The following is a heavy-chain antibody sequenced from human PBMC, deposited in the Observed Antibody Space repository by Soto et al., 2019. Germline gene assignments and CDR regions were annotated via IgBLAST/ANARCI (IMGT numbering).Heavy chain of an antibody. V-gene: IGHV3-30-3*02. J-gene: IGHJ1*01. CDR2: ISNDGMNT. D-gene: IGHD3-16*01. Sequence: QVHLVESGGGVVQPGRSLRLSRVASGFTFSRYSLHWVRQAPGKGLEWVALISNDGMNTFYADSVKGRMTVSRDKAENTMYMHMNSLTDEDTAVYYCAKRIRVMEHWGQGTLVTVSS. CDR1: GFTFSRYS. CDR3: AKRIRVMEH.